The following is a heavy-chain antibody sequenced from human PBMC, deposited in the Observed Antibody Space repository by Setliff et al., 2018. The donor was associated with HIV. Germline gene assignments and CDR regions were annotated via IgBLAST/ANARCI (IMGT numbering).Heavy chain of an antibody. CDR1: GASISSSSHH. Sequence: SETLSLSCTVSGASISSSSHHWAWIRQPPGKGLEYIGNIYYTGSTHHNPSLESRVATSVDTSKNQFSLKLSSVTAADTAVYYCARIVRWELVATSTFFYYYMDVWGKGTTVTVSS. CDR3: ARIVRWELVATSTFFYYYMDV. D-gene: IGHD1-26*01. V-gene: IGHV4-39*01. CDR2: IYYTGST. J-gene: IGHJ6*03.